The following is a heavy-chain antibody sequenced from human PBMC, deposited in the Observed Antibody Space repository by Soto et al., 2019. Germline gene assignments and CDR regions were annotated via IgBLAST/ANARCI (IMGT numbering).Heavy chain of an antibody. CDR1: GFILKDYY. V-gene: IGHV3-11*01. D-gene: IGHD1-26*01. J-gene: IGHJ3*02. CDR2: ISTSGSMK. CDR3: ARQYYDSGRGAFDI. Sequence: QVQLVESGGGLVKPGGTLRLSCAASGFILKDYYMSWIRQAPGKGLEWVSSISTSGSMKYYADSVKGRFTISRDNAKNSMYLQVNSLRAEDTAVYYCARQYYDSGRGAFDIWGQGTMVTVSS.